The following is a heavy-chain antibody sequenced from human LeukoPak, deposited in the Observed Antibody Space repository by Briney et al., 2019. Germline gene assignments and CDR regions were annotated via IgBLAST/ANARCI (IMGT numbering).Heavy chain of an antibody. V-gene: IGHV4-34*01. Sequence: PSETLSLTCAVSGGSFSGYYWSWIRQPPGKGLEWIGEIHHSGSTNYNPSLKGRVTISVDTSKNQFSLKLSSVTAADTAVYYCARIWPDNWGQGTLVFVSS. CDR1: GGSFSGYY. J-gene: IGHJ4*02. D-gene: IGHD3-10*01. CDR3: ARIWPDN. CDR2: IHHSGST.